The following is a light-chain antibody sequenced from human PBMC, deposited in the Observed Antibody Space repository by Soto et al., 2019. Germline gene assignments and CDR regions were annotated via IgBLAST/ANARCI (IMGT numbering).Light chain of an antibody. CDR1: SSNIGNNY. J-gene: IGLJ1*01. Sequence: QSVLTQPPAASGTPGHRVTISCSGSSSNIGNNYVYWYQQVPGTAPKLLIYRNNQRPSGVPDRFSGSKSGTSASLAISGLRSEDEADYYCAAWDDSLGGYVFGTGTKLTVL. CDR2: RNN. CDR3: AAWDDSLGGYV. V-gene: IGLV1-47*01.